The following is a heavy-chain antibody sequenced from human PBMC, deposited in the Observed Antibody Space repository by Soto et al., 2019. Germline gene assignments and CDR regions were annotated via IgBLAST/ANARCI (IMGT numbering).Heavy chain of an antibody. Sequence: PGGSLRLSCAASGFTFSNAWMSWVRQAPGKGLEWVGRIKRKTDGGTTDYAAPVKGRFTISRDDSKNTLYLQMNSLKTEDTAVYYCAITGSLILGATPTDYWGQGTLVTVSS. CDR1: GFTFSNAW. J-gene: IGHJ4*02. D-gene: IGHD1-26*01. CDR3: AITGSLILGATPTDY. CDR2: IKRKTDGGTT. V-gene: IGHV3-15*01.